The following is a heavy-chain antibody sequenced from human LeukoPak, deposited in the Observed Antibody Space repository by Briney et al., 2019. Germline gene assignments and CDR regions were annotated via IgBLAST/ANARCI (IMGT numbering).Heavy chain of an antibody. CDR1: GFTFSSYG. D-gene: IGHD3-22*01. V-gene: IGHV3-33*01. CDR2: IWYDGSNK. Sequence: LPGRSLRLSCAASGFTFSSYGMHWVRQAPGKWLEWVAVIWYDGSNKYYADSVKGRFTISRDNSKNTLYLQMNSLRAEDTAVYYCARGLQYYYDSSGYRVGYYFDYWGQGTLVAVSS. CDR3: ARGLQYYYDSSGYRVGYYFDY. J-gene: IGHJ4*02.